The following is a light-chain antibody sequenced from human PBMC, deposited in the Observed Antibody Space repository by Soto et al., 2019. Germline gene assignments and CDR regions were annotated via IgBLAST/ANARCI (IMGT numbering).Light chain of an antibody. CDR1: SSDVGGYNY. Sequence: QSALTQPASVSGSPGQSITISCTGTSSDVGGYNYVSWYQQHPGKAPKLMIYEVSNRPSGVSNRFSGSKSGNTASLTISGLQAEDEADYSCSSYTSRSLYVFGTGTKVTV. J-gene: IGLJ1*01. CDR3: SSYTSRSLYV. V-gene: IGLV2-14*01. CDR2: EVS.